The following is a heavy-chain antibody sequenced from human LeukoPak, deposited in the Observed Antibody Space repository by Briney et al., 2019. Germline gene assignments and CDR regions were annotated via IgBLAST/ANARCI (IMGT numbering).Heavy chain of an antibody. CDR1: GFIVSSNY. CDR2: IYSGGST. D-gene: IGHD2-21*01. Sequence: GGSLRLSCAASGFIVSSNYMSWVRQAPGKGLEWVSVIYSGGSTYYADSVKGRFTISRHNSKNTLYLQMNSLRAEDTAVYYCARDRVVATEFLYYYGMDVWGQGTTVTVSS. J-gene: IGHJ6*02. CDR3: ARDRVVATEFLYYYGMDV. V-gene: IGHV3-53*04.